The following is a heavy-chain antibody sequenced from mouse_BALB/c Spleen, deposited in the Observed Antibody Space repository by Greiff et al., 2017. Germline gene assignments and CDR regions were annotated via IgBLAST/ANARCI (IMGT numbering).Heavy chain of an antibody. CDR2: ISSGGST. CDR1: GFTFSSYA. J-gene: IGHJ2*01. D-gene: IGHD2-1*01. Sequence: EVMLVESGGGLVKPGGSLKLSCAASGFTFSSYAMSWVRQTPEKRLEWVASISSGGSTYYPDSVKGRFTISRDNARNILYLQMSSLRSEDTAMYYCARGGGNYGYFDYWGQGTTLTVSS. V-gene: IGHV5-6-5*01. CDR3: ARGGGNYGYFDY.